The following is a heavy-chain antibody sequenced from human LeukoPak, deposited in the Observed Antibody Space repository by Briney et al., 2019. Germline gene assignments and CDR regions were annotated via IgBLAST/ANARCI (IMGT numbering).Heavy chain of an antibody. J-gene: IGHJ4*02. V-gene: IGHV4-59*01. CDR2: IYYSGST. Sequence: SETLSLTCSVSGGSISSYYWSWIRQPPGKGLEWIGYIYYSGSTNYNPSLKSRVTISVDTSRNQFSLKLSSVTAADTAVYYCARGSEVVTRFDYWGQGTLVTVSS. CDR1: GGSISSYY. D-gene: IGHD3-22*01. CDR3: ARGSEVVTRFDY.